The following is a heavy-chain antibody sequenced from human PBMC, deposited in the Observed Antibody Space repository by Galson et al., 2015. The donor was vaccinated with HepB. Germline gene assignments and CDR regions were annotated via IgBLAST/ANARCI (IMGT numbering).Heavy chain of an antibody. CDR3: AKDGGRYNWNYLDY. V-gene: IGHV3-30-3*01. CDR2: ISYDGSNK. Sequence: SLRLSCAASGFTFSSYAMHWVRQAPGKGLEWVAVISYDGSNKYYADSVKGRFTISRDNSKNTLYLQMNSLRAEDTAVYYCAKDGGRYNWNYLDYWGQGTLVTVSS. CDR1: GFTFSSYA. J-gene: IGHJ4*02. D-gene: IGHD1-20*01.